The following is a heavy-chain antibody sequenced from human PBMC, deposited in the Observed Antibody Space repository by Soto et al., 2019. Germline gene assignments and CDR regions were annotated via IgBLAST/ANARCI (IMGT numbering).Heavy chain of an antibody. Sequence: GVSLRLSCAASGFTFSSYWLSWVRQAPGTGLEWVANIKEDGSRAYYVDSVKGRFTISRDNAKNSLFLQMNNLRAEDTAVYYCASPLGARWLQYTPAYWGQGALVTVSS. J-gene: IGHJ4*02. CDR1: GFTFSSYW. CDR2: IKEDGSRA. V-gene: IGHV3-7*03. D-gene: IGHD4-4*01. CDR3: ASPLGARWLQYTPAY.